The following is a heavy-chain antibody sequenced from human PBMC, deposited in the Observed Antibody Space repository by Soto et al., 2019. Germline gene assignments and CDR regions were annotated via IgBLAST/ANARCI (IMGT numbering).Heavy chain of an antibody. CDR2: MNPNSGNT. CDR1: GYTFTSYD. CDR3: ARGYCSGGSCYYYYYYYMDV. J-gene: IGHJ6*03. Sequence: ASVKVSCKASGYTFTSYDINWVRQATGQGLEWMGWMNPNSGNTGYAQKLQGRVTMTRNTSISTAYMELSSLRSEDTAVYYCARGYCSGGSCYYYYYYYMDVWGKGTTVTVSS. D-gene: IGHD2-15*01. V-gene: IGHV1-8*01.